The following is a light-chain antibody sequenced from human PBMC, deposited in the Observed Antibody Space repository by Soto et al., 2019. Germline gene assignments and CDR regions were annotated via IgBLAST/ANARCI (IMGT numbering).Light chain of an antibody. J-gene: IGLJ1*01. CDR3: QVRDSSSDHYV. CDR1: NIGSKS. Sequence: SSELTQPPSVTVAPGQTARITCGGNNIGSKSVHWYQQKPGQAPVLVVYDDSDRPSGIPERFSGSNSGITATLTISMVEAGDEADYYCQVRDSSSDHYVFGTGTKVTVL. V-gene: IGLV3-21*02. CDR2: DDS.